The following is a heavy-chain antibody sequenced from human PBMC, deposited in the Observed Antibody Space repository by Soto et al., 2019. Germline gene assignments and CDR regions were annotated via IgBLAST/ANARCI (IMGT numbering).Heavy chain of an antibody. J-gene: IGHJ6*03. CDR1: GYTFTSYA. Sequence: ASVKVSCKASGYTFTSYAMHWVRQAPGQRLEWLGWINAGNGNTKYSQKFQGRVTITRDTSASTAYMELSSLRSEDTAVYYCARAIAARPKTNYYYYYMDVWGKGTTVTVSS. CDR3: ARAIAARPKTNYYYYYMDV. V-gene: IGHV1-3*01. CDR2: INAGNGNT. D-gene: IGHD6-6*01.